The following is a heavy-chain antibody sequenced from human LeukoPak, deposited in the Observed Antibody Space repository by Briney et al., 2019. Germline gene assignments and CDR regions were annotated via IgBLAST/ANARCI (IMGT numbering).Heavy chain of an antibody. CDR1: GFTFSSYA. D-gene: IGHD3-22*01. J-gene: IGHJ4*02. CDR3: AKDHYYDSSGYFDY. CDR2: ISGSGGST. Sequence: GGSLRLSCAASGFTFSSYAMSWVRQAPGKGLEWVSAISGSGGSTYYADSVKGRFTISRDNSKNTLYLQMNSLRAQDTAVYYCAKDHYYDSSGYFDYWGQGTLVTVSS. V-gene: IGHV3-23*01.